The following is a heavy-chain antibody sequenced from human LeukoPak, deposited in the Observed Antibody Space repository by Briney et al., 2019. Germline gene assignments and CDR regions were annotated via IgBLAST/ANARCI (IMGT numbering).Heavy chain of an antibody. V-gene: IGHV3-33*01. J-gene: IGHJ6*02. CDR3: ARGGYSSSSLYYYYYGMDV. D-gene: IGHD6-6*01. Sequence: GGSLRLSCAASGFTFSSYGMHWVRQAPGKGLEWVAVIWYDGSKKYSADSVKGRFTISGDNSKNTLYLQINSLRAEDTAVYYCARGGYSSSSLYYYYYGMDVWGQGTTVTVSS. CDR2: IWYDGSKK. CDR1: GFTFSSYG.